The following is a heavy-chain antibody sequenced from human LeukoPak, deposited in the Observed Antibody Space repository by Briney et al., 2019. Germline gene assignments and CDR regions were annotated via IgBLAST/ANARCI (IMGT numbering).Heavy chain of an antibody. CDR2: INHSGST. D-gene: IGHD3-10*01. J-gene: IGHJ6*03. V-gene: IGHV4-34*01. Sequence: SETLSLTCAVRGGSFSGYYWSWIRQPPGKGLEWIGEINHSGSTNYNPSLKGRVTISVDTSKNQFSLKLSSVTAADTAVYFCGRSRNYYGSGSYRLDYYYYMDVWGRGTTVTVSS. CDR1: GGSFSGYY. CDR3: GRSRNYYGSGSYRLDYYYYMDV.